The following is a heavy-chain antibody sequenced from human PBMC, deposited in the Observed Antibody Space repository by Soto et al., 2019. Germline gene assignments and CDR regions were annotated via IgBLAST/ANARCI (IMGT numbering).Heavy chain of an antibody. Sequence: ASVKVSCKASGYDFTAYDINWVRQASGQGLEWMGWMNPINGATGSARRFQGRVSMTRNTATGTAYLELTSLRSDDTAVYYCGRGPSPRAPAGGTPYYFAMDVWGQGTTVTVSS. V-gene: IGHV1-8*02. CDR2: MNPINGAT. CDR3: GRGPSPRAPAGGTPYYFAMDV. J-gene: IGHJ6*02. D-gene: IGHD2-15*01. CDR1: GYDFTAYD.